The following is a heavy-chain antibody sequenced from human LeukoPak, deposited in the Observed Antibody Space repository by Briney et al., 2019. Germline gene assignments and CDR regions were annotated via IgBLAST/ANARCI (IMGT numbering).Heavy chain of an antibody. CDR2: LCYSGHT. CDR1: GGSITSSSYY. V-gene: IGHV4-39*01. CDR3: AVCKELSSSWYVGSSRVRLDP. J-gene: IGHJ5*02. Sequence: SETLSLTCTVSGGSITSSSYYWGWIRQPPGKGLEGVGTLCYSGHTYYSPSIKSRVTISVDNSKNQFSLKLGSWPAADTGVYYCAVCKELSSSWYVGSSRVRLDPGGRGTLVTVSS. D-gene: IGHD6-13*01.